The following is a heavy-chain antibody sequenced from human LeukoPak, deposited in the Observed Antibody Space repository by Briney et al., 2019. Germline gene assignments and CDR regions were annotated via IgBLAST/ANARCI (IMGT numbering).Heavy chain of an antibody. CDR3: AKDIAAAGWDYYYYYMDV. Sequence: GGSLRLSCAASGFTFDDYTMHWVRQAPGKGLEWVAIISWDGGSTYYADSVKGRFTISRDNSKNSLYLQMNSLRTEDTALYHCAKDIAAAGWDYYYYYMDVWGKGTTVTVSS. D-gene: IGHD6-13*01. J-gene: IGHJ6*03. CDR2: ISWDGGST. CDR1: GFTFDDYT. V-gene: IGHV3-43*01.